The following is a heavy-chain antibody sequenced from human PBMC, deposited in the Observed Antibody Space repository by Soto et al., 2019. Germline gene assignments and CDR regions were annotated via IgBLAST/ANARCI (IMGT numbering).Heavy chain of an antibody. D-gene: IGHD3-9*01. CDR3: TTGIYYDILTGYHNVAY. J-gene: IGHJ4*02. V-gene: IGHV3-15*01. CDR1: GFNLSHPW. Sequence: GGSLRRSCVASGFNLSHPWMTWVRQAAGKGLEWVGRIKIKTDGGTADYAAPVKGRATISRDDSKNTVYLQMNSLKTEDTAVYYCTTGIYYDILTGYHNVAYWGQGALVTFSS. CDR2: IKIKTDGGTA.